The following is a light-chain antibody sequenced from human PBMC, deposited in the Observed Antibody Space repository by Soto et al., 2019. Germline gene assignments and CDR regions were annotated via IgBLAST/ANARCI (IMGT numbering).Light chain of an antibody. CDR3: QEYNTFPWT. Sequence: DIQMTQSPSTLSASVGDRVTITCRASQTITSWLAWYQQKPRKAPKLLIYDASKLESGVPSRFSGSGSGTEFTLTISSLQPDDFATYFCQEYNTFPWTFGQGTKVE. J-gene: IGKJ1*01. V-gene: IGKV1-5*01. CDR1: QTITSW. CDR2: DAS.